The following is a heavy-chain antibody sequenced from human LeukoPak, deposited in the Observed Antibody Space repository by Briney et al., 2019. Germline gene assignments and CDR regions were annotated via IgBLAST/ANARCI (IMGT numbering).Heavy chain of an antibody. Sequence: PGGSLRLSCAASGFTFSSYAMSWVRQAPGKGLEYISGISRSGDITHYADSVKGRFTISRDNSKNTLFLQMDRLRAEDTAVYFCAKRGVVVRVFLVGFHREAYYFDSWGQGAQVTVSS. CDR2: ISRSGDIT. CDR1: GFTFSSYA. J-gene: IGHJ4*02. CDR3: AKRGVVVRVFLVGFHREAYYFDS. D-gene: IGHD3-16*02. V-gene: IGHV3-23*01.